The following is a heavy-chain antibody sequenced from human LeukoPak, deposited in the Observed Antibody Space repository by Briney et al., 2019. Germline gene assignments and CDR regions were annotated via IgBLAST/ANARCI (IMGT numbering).Heavy chain of an antibody. CDR2: ISYDGRNQ. V-gene: IGHV3-30*18. J-gene: IGHJ4*02. Sequence: GGSLRLSCAASGLTFSTYGIHWVRQAPGKGLEWVALISYDGRNQYYADSVKGRITVSRDNSKNTVYLQMNSLRAEDTAAYYCVKDEYSPRAATYYFDYWGQGTLVTVSS. CDR1: GLTFSTYG. D-gene: IGHD6-13*01. CDR3: VKDEYSPRAATYYFDY.